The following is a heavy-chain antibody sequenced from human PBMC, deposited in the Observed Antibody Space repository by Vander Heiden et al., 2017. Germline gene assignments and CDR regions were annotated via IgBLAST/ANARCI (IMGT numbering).Heavy chain of an antibody. Sequence: QVQLVQSGAEVKKPGYSVKVSCQASGGTFSSYAISWVRQAPGQGLEWMGGIIPIFGTANYAQKFQGRVTITADEATSTAYMELSSLRSEDTAVYYCARDRRLIRITIFGVVSAHRYYGMDVWGEGTTVTVSS. CDR1: GGTFSSYA. V-gene: IGHV1-69*01. CDR2: IIPIFGTA. CDR3: ARDRRLIRITIFGVVSAHRYYGMDV. D-gene: IGHD3-3*01. J-gene: IGHJ6*04.